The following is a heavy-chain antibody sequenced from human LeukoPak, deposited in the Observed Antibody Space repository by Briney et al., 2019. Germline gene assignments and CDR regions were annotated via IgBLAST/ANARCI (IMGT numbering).Heavy chain of an antibody. CDR2: IIPILGIA. J-gene: IGHJ6*03. D-gene: IGHD3-10*01. CDR3: ASFHGSGSYYLPVGYYYMDV. CDR1: GGTFSSYT. V-gene: IGHV1-69*02. Sequence: SVKVSCKASGGTFSSYTISWVRQAPGQGLEWMGRIIPILGIANYAQKFQGRVTITADKSTSTAYMELSSQRSEDTAVYYCASFHGSGSYYLPVGYYYMDVWGKGTTVTVSS.